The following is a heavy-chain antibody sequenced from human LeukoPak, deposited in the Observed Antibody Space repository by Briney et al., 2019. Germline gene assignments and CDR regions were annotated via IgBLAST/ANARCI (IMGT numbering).Heavy chain of an antibody. CDR2: INPNSGAT. CDR1: GYTFTGYY. Sequence: GASVKVSSEPSGYTFTGYYMHWVRQAPGEGLEWMGWINPNSGATNYAQKFQGRVTVTRDTSINTAYMELSRLRSDDTAVYYCAREPPRGRGSYYFDYWGQGTLVTVSS. J-gene: IGHJ4*02. CDR3: AREPPRGRGSYYFDY. D-gene: IGHD3-10*01. V-gene: IGHV1-2*02.